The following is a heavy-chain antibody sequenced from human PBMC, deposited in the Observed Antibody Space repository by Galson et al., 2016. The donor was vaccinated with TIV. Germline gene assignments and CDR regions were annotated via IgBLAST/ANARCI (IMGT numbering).Heavy chain of an antibody. CDR3: ARCPTGQNYRGSGWFAP. Sequence: SVKVSCKASGYTLTTYDINWLRQTSGQGLEWMGWLNPKSGDTDFDQKFQGRVIVTWDTSINTAFMELRSLNSEDTAVYYCARCPTGQNYRGSGWFAPWGQGTLVTVSS. V-gene: IGHV1-8*02. CDR1: GYTLTTYD. CDR2: LNPKSGDT. D-gene: IGHD3-10*01. J-gene: IGHJ5*02.